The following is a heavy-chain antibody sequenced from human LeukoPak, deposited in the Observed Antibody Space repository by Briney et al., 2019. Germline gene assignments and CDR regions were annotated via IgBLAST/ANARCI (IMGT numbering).Heavy chain of an antibody. D-gene: IGHD6-19*01. CDR1: GYTFTGYY. Sequence: ASVKVSCKASGYTFTGYYMHWVRQGPGQGLEWMGWINPNSGGTNYAQKFQGRVTMTRDTSISTAYMELSRLRSDDTAVYYCARDGETGYSSFYYMGVWGKGTTVTVSS. CDR3: ARDGETGYSSFYYMGV. J-gene: IGHJ6*03. CDR2: INPNSGGT. V-gene: IGHV1-2*02.